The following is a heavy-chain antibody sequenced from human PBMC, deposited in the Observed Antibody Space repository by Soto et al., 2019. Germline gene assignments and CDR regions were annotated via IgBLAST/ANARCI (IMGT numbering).Heavy chain of an antibody. Sequence: PGGSLRLSCAASXFTFXXXXLSWVRQAPGKGLEWVSAISGSGGSTYYADSVKGRFTISRDNSKNTLYLQMNSLRAEDTAVYYCAKGPVWKLGTFDYWGQGTLVTVSS. CDR3: AKGPVWKLGTFDY. D-gene: IGHD2-8*01. CDR2: ISGSGGST. CDR1: XFTFXXXX. J-gene: IGHJ4*02. V-gene: IGHV3-23*01.